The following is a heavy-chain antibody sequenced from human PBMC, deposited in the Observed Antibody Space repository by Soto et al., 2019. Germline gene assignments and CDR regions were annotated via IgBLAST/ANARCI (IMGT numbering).Heavy chain of an antibody. CDR1: GYTFTSYA. V-gene: IGHV1-18*01. CDR3: ARDMYYYDSSGYYPHFDY. D-gene: IGHD3-22*01. CDR2: ISAYNGNT. Sequence: ASVKVSCNASGYTFTSYAISWVRQAPGQGLEWMGWISAYNGNTNYAQKLQGRVTMTTDTSTSTAYMELRSLRSDDTAVYYCARDMYYYDSSGYYPHFDYWGQGTLVTVSS. J-gene: IGHJ4*02.